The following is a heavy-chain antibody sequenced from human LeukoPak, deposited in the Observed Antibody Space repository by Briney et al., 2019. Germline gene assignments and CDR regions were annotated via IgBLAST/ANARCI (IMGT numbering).Heavy chain of an antibody. CDR3: ARQKWGYGDYPPDY. Sequence: GESLKISCKGSGYSFTSYWIGWVRQMPGKGLEWLGIIYPGDSDTRCSPSFQGQVTISADKSISTAYLRWSSLKASDTAMYYCARQKWGYGDYPPDYWGQGTLVTVSS. V-gene: IGHV5-51*01. CDR2: IYPGDSDT. D-gene: IGHD4-17*01. CDR1: GYSFTSYW. J-gene: IGHJ4*02.